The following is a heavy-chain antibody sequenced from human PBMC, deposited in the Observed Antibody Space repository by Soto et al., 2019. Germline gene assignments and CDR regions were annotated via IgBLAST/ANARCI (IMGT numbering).Heavy chain of an antibody. CDR2: VYSSTIT. CDR3: ARDPLSGRYGMDV. CDR1: GGPISGYY. Sequence: QVQLQESGPGLVKPSETLSLTCTVSGGPISGYYWSWIRQPPGKGLEWIGYVYSSTITYYNPSLKSRVTISLDTSKNQLSLKLNSVTAADSAVYYCARDPLSGRYGMDVWGQGTSVTVSS. D-gene: IGHD3-10*01. J-gene: IGHJ6*02. V-gene: IGHV4-59*01.